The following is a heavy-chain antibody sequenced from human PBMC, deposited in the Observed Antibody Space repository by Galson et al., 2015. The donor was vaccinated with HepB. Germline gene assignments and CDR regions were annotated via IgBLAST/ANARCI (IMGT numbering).Heavy chain of an antibody. CDR1: GFTFSSYG. D-gene: IGHD3-9*01. CDR3: AKGNTDWYYFDY. Sequence: SLRLSCAASGFTFSSYGMHWVRQAPGKGLEWVAVISYDGSNKYYADSVKGRFTISRDNSKNTLYLQMNSLRAEDTAVYYCAKGNTDWYYFDYWGQGTLVTVSS. V-gene: IGHV3-30*18. CDR2: ISYDGSNK. J-gene: IGHJ4*02.